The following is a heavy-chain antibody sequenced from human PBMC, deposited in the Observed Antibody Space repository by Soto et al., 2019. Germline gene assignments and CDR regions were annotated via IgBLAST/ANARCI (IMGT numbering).Heavy chain of an antibody. D-gene: IGHD3-16*01. Sequence: SETLSLTCTVSGGSISSYYWSWIRQPPGKGLEWIGYIYYSGSTNYNPSLKSRVTISVDTSKNQFSLKLSSVTAADTAVYYCARIDVRPKTFYYYYMDVWGKGTTVTVSS. J-gene: IGHJ6*03. CDR1: GGSISSYY. CDR3: ARIDVRPKTFYYYYMDV. CDR2: IYYSGST. V-gene: IGHV4-59*08.